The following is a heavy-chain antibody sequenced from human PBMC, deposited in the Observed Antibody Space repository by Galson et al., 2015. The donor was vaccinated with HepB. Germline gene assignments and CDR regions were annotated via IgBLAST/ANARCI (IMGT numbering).Heavy chain of an antibody. CDR3: ARVVGLAAAGTLGHNYYYYYGMDV. V-gene: IGHV1-18*01. J-gene: IGHJ6*02. D-gene: IGHD6-13*01. CDR2: ISGYNANT. Sequence: SVKVSCKASRYIFTQYGITWVRQAPGHGLEWMGWISGYNANTNYAQNFQGRVTMTADTSTTTAYMELSSLRSEDTAVYYCARVVGLAAAGTLGHNYYYYYGMDVWGQGTTVTVSS. CDR1: RYIFTQYG.